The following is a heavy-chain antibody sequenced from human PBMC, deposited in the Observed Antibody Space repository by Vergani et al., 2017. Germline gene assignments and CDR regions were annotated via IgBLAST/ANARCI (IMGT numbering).Heavy chain of an antibody. CDR1: GGSISSGGYS. CDR2: INHSGST. Sequence: QLQLQESGSGLVKPSQTLSLTCAVSGGSISSGGYSWSWIRQPPGKGLEWIGEINHSGSTNYNPSLKSRVTISVDTSKNQFSLKLSSVTAADTAVYYCARGFRPKTPVMVYAILFWFDPWGQGTLVTVSS. J-gene: IGHJ5*02. CDR3: ARGFRPKTPVMVYAILFWFDP. V-gene: IGHV4-30-2*01. D-gene: IGHD2-8*01.